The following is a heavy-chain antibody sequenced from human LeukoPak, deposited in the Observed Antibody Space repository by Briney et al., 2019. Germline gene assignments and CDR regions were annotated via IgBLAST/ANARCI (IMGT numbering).Heavy chain of an antibody. CDR1: GGSICSYY. V-gene: IGHV4-4*07. CDR3: ARVQVGGNYYYYYYMDV. J-gene: IGHJ6*03. CDR2: IYTSGST. Sequence: PSDTLSLTCTVSGGSICSYYWSWIRQPAGKGLEWIGRIYTSGSTNYNPSLKSRVTMSVDTSKNQFSLKLSSVTAADTAVYYCARVQVGGNYYYYYYMDVWGKGTTVTVSS.